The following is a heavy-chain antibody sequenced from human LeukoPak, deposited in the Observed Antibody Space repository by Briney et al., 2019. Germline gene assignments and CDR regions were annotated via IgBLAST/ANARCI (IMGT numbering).Heavy chain of an antibody. CDR2: IYSGGST. CDR1: GFTVSSSY. Sequence: PGGSLRLSCAASGFTVSSSYMSWVRQAPGKGLEWVSVIYSGGSTYYADSVKGRFTISRDNSKNTLYLQINSLRAEDTAVYYCARGRPNYYFDYWGQGTLVTVSS. V-gene: IGHV3-66*01. CDR3: ARGRPNYYFDY. J-gene: IGHJ4*02.